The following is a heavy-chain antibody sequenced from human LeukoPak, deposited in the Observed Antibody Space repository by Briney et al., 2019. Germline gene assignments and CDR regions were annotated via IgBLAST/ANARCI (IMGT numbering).Heavy chain of an antibody. D-gene: IGHD6-13*01. CDR2: IYYSGST. V-gene: IGHV4-39*01. J-gene: IGHJ4*02. CDR1: GGSISSSSYY. CDR3: ARHACSSGAGGYFDH. Sequence: SETLSLTCTVSGGSISSSSYYWGWIRQPPGKGLEWIGSIYYSGSTYYNPSLKSRVTISVDTSKNQFSLKLSSVTAADTAVYYCARHACSSGAGGYFDHWGQGTLVTVSS.